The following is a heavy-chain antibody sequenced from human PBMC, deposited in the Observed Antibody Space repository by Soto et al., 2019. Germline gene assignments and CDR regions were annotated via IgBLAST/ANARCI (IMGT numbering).Heavy chain of an antibody. V-gene: IGHV3-30*18. J-gene: IGHJ4*02. D-gene: IGHD6-13*01. CDR3: AKPLSSWYAPPDFDY. CDR1: GFTFSSYG. Sequence: GGSLRLSCAASGFTFSSYGMHWVRQAPGKGLEWVAVISYDGSNKYYADSVKGRFTISRDNSKNTLYLQMNSLRAEDTAVYYCAKPLSSWYAPPDFDYWGQGTLVTVSS. CDR2: ISYDGSNK.